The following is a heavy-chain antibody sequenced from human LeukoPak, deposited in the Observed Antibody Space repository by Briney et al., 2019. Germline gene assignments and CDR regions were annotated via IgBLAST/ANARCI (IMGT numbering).Heavy chain of an antibody. V-gene: IGHV4-38-2*02. J-gene: IGHJ3*02. CDR2: IYHSGST. Sequence: SETLSLTCTVSGYSISSGYYWGWIRQPPGKGLEWIGSIYHSGSTYYNPSLKSRVTISVDTSKNQFSLKLSSVTAADTAVYYCARDGKLLWFGESDAFDIWGQGTMVTVSS. CDR1: GYSISSGYY. D-gene: IGHD3-10*01. CDR3: ARDGKLLWFGESDAFDI.